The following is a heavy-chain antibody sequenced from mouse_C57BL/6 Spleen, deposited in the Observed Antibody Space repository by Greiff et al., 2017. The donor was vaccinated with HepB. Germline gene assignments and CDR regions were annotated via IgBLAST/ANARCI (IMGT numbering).Heavy chain of an antibody. J-gene: IGHJ3*01. V-gene: IGHV1-18*01. CDR1: GYTFTDYN. D-gene: IGHD2-4*01. CDR2: INPNNGGT. CDR3: ARYDYDGWFAY. Sequence: EVQLQQSGPELVKPGASVKIPCKASGYTFTDYNMDWVKQSHGKSLEWIGDINPNNGGTIYNQKFKGKATLTVGKSSSTAYMELRSLTSEDTAVYYCARYDYDGWFAYWGQGTLVTVSA.